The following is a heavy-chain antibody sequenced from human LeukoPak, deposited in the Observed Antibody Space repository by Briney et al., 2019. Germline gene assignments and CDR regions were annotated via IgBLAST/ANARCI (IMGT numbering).Heavy chain of an antibody. V-gene: IGHV1-69*05. CDR2: IIPIFGTA. CDR3: ARDQDDYYDSSGYYWYFDY. J-gene: IGHJ4*02. Sequence: ASVKVSCKASGGTFSSYAISWVRQAPGQGLEWMGRIIPIFGTANYAQKFQGRVTITTDESMSTAYMELSSPRSEDTAVYYCARDQDDYYDSSGYYWYFDYWGQGTLVTVSS. CDR1: GGTFSSYA. D-gene: IGHD3-22*01.